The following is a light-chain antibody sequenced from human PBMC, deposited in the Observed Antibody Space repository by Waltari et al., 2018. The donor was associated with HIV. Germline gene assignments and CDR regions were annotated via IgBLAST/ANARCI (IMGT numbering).Light chain of an antibody. V-gene: IGLV2-23*02. CDR2: DVT. CDR3: CSYAGSSTYV. Sequence: QSALTQPASVSGSPGQSITISCTGTSSDVGAYNYLSWYQQHPGKAPKLMIYDVTKRPSGVSNRFSGSKSANTASLTISGLQAEDEADYYCCSYAGSSTYVFGSGTKVTVL. J-gene: IGLJ1*01. CDR1: SSDVGAYNY.